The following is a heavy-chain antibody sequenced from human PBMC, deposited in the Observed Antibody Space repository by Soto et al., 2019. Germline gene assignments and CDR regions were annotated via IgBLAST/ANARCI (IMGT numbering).Heavy chain of an antibody. D-gene: IGHD2-2*03. J-gene: IGHJ5*02. CDR1: GYTFTSYA. V-gene: IGHV1-3*01. CDR3: VRDGYCSSTSCYNWFDP. Sequence: QVQLVQSGAEVKKPGASVKVSCKASGYTFTSYAMHWVRQAPGQRLEWMGWINAGNGNTKYSQKFQGRVTITRDTSASTAYMELSSLRSEDTAVYYCVRDGYCSSTSCYNWFDPWGQGTLVTVSS. CDR2: INAGNGNT.